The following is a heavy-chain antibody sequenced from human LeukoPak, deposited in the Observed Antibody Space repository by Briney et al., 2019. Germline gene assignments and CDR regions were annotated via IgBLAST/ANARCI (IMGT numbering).Heavy chain of an antibody. J-gene: IGHJ4*02. Sequence: PSETLSLTCTVSSGSISSGSYYWGWIRQPPGKGLEWIGTIYYSGSTYYNPSLKSGVTISVDTSKNQFSLKLSSVTAADTAVYYCASGLGPFDYWGQGTLVTVSP. CDR2: IYYSGST. V-gene: IGHV4-39*01. CDR1: SGSISSGSYY. D-gene: IGHD3/OR15-3a*01. CDR3: ASGLGPFDY.